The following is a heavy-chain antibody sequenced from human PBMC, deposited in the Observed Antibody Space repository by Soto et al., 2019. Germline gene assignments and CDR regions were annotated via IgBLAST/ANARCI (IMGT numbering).Heavy chain of an antibody. Sequence: ASVKVSCKASGYTFTSYGISWVRQAPGQGLEWMGWISAYNGNTNYAQKLQGRVTMTTDTSTSTAYMELRSLRSDDTAVYYCASFPAGYCSGGSCYFDYWGQGTLVTVSS. CDR1: GYTFTSYG. CDR3: ASFPAGYCSGGSCYFDY. D-gene: IGHD2-15*01. V-gene: IGHV1-18*01. CDR2: ISAYNGNT. J-gene: IGHJ4*02.